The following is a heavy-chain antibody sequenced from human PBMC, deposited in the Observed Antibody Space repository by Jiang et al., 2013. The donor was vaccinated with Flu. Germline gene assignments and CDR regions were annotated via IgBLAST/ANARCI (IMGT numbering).Heavy chain of an antibody. CDR2: INPNSGGT. CDR3: ARGTATIFGLY. D-gene: IGHD3-3*01. V-gene: IGHV1-2*02. Sequence: MHWVRQAPGQGLEWMGWINPNSGGTNYAQKFQGRVTMTRDTSISTAYMELSRLRSDDTAVYYCARGTATIFGLYWGQGTLVTVSS. J-gene: IGHJ4*02.